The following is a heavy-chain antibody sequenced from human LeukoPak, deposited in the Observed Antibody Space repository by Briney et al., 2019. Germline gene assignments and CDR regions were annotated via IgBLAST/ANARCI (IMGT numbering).Heavy chain of an antibody. Sequence: ASVKVSCKASGYTFTSYDINWVRQATGQGLEWMGWMNPNSGNTGYAQKFQGRVTMTRNTSISTAYMELSSLRSEDTAVYYCARGDYGEQDYYYYYMDVWGKGTTVTISS. D-gene: IGHD4/OR15-4a*01. V-gene: IGHV1-8*01. CDR3: ARGDYGEQDYYYYYMDV. CDR2: MNPNSGNT. CDR1: GYTFTSYD. J-gene: IGHJ6*03.